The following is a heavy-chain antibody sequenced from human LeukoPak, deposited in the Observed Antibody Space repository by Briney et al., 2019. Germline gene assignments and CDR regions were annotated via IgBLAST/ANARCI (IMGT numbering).Heavy chain of an antibody. CDR3: ARDFSPSFPAVGYDY. D-gene: IGHD2-15*01. CDR1: GYTFTGYY. CDR2: INPNSGGT. Sequence: ASVKVSCKASGYTFTGYYMHWVRQAPGQGLEWMGWINPNSGGTNYAQKFQGRVTMTRDTSISTAYMELSRLRSDDTAVYYCARDFSPSFPAVGYDYWGQGTLVTVSS. J-gene: IGHJ4*02. V-gene: IGHV1-2*02.